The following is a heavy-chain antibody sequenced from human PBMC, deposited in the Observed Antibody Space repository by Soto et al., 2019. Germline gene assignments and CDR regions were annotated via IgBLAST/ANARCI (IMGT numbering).Heavy chain of an antibody. J-gene: IGHJ3*02. CDR1: GFTFNIYW. Sequence: EVQLVVSGGGLVQPGGSLRLSCAASGFTFNIYWMSWVRQAPGKGLEWVANIKQDGSDKYYVDSVKGRFTISRDNGKNSLYLQMNSLRVEDTAVYYCARGGHPDIWGQCTMVTVSS. V-gene: IGHV3-7*01. CDR2: IKQDGSDK. CDR3: ARGGHPDI. D-gene: IGHD3-10*01.